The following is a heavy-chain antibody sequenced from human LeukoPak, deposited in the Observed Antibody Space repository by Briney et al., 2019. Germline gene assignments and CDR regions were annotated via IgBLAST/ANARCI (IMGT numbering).Heavy chain of an antibody. D-gene: IGHD3-22*01. Sequence: GGSLRLSCAASGFTFSSYAMSWVRQAPGKGLEWVSAVSGSGGSTYYADSVKGRFTISRDNSKNTLYLQMNSLRAEDTAVYYCAKDNYYDSSGYLRYWGQGTLVTVSS. CDR1: GFTFSSYA. J-gene: IGHJ4*02. CDR3: AKDNYYDSSGYLRY. CDR2: VSGSGGST. V-gene: IGHV3-23*01.